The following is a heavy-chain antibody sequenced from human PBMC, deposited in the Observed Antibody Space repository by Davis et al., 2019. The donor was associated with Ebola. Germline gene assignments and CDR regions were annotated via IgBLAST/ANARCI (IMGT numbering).Heavy chain of an antibody. J-gene: IGHJ2*01. CDR3: AKKMYGSWYFDL. D-gene: IGHD3-10*01. V-gene: IGHV3-23*01. Sequence: GESLKISCAASGFTFSTYAMSWVRQAPGKGLEWVSAISGSGGNTYYVDSVKGRFTISRDNSKNTLYLQMNSLRAEDTALYYCAKKMYGSWYFDLWGRGTLVTVSS. CDR2: ISGSGGNT. CDR1: GFTFSTYA.